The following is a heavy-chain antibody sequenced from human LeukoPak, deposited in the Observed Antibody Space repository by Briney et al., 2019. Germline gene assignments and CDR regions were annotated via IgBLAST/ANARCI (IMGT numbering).Heavy chain of an antibody. CDR3: ASRLLHNWFDP. V-gene: IGHV4-30-4*01. Sequence: PSETLSLTCTVSGGSISSGDYYWSWIRQPPGKGLEWIGYIYNSGSTYYNPSLKSRVTISVDTSKNQFSLKLSSVTAADTAVYYCASRLLHNWFDPWGQGTLVTVSS. D-gene: IGHD2/OR15-2a*01. J-gene: IGHJ5*02. CDR2: IYNSGST. CDR1: GGSISSGDYY.